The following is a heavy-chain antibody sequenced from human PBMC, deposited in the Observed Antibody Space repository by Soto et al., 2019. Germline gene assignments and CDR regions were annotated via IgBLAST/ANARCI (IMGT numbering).Heavy chain of an antibody. Sequence: EVQLVESGGGLVQPGGSLRLSCAASGFTFSSYWMSWVRQAPGKGLEWVANIKQDGSEKYYVDSVKGRFTISRDNAKKSLYLQMNSLRAEDTAVYYCARVWGDIVVVVAAAAWDYWGQGTLVTVSS. J-gene: IGHJ4*02. CDR3: ARVWGDIVVVVAAAAWDY. V-gene: IGHV3-7*01. CDR1: GFTFSSYW. D-gene: IGHD2-15*01. CDR2: IKQDGSEK.